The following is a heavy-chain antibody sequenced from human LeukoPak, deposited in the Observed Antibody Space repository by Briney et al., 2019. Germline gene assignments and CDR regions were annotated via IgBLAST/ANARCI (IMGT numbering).Heavy chain of an antibody. CDR1: GYTFTSYA. Sequence: AAVKVSCKASGYTFTSYAMHWVRQAPGQRLEWMGWINAGHGNTKYSQKFQGRVTITRDTSASTAYMELSSLRSEDTAVYYCAREDDSFGYWGQGTLVTVSS. V-gene: IGHV1-3*01. CDR2: INAGHGNT. J-gene: IGHJ4*02. CDR3: AREDDSFGY. D-gene: IGHD3-22*01.